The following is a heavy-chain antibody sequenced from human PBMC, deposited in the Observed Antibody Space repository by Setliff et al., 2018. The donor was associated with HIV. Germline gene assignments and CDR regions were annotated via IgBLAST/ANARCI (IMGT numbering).Heavy chain of an antibody. CDR3: ARTLGPYYMDV. CDR2: IHYSGTT. J-gene: IGHJ6*03. Sequence: SETLSLTCTVSGGPISSHYWSWIRQPPGRGLEWIGDIHYSGTTHYSPSLKSRVTISVDTSKTQFSLKLSSVTPADTAVYYCARTLGPYYMDVWGKGTTVTVSS. CDR1: GGPISSHY. V-gene: IGHV4-59*11.